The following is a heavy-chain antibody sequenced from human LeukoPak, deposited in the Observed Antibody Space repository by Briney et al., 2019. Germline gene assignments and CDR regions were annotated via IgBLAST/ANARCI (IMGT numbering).Heavy chain of an antibody. J-gene: IGHJ3*02. D-gene: IGHD3-3*01. CDR3: AKGRFLEWSHDAFDI. Sequence: PGGSLRLSCAASGFTFDDYAMHWVRQAPGKGLDRVSGISWNSGSIGYADSVKGRFTISRDNAKNSLYLQMNSLRAEDTALYYCAKGRFLEWSHDAFDIWGQGTMVTVSS. CDR1: GFTFDDYA. V-gene: IGHV3-9*01. CDR2: ISWNSGSI.